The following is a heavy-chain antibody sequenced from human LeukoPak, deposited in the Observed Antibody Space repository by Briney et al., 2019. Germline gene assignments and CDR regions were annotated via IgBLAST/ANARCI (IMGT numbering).Heavy chain of an antibody. CDR1: GSTFSSYW. V-gene: IGHV3-7*05. CDR2: IKQDGIEK. D-gene: IGHD1-14*01. J-gene: IGHJ5*02. Sequence: GGSRRPSCAASGSTFSSYWMSWVRQAPGKGLEWVANIKQDGIEKYCMDSVKGRFTISRDNAKNSLYLQMNSLRAEDTAVYYCARGYNGANWFDPWGQGTLVTVSS. CDR3: ARGYNGANWFDP.